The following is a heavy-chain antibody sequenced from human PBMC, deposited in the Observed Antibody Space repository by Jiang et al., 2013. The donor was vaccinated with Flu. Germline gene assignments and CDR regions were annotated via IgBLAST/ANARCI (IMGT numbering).Heavy chain of an antibody. Sequence: VQLVESGGDLVQPGRSLRLSCAASGFTFDDYAMHWVRQAPGKGLEWVSGISWNSGSIGYADSVKGRFTISRDNAKNSLYLQMNSLRAEDTALYRCAKARTRSDSPPGDWGEGTLVIVSS. CDR1: GFTFDDYA. CDR3: AKARTRSDSPPGD. CDR2: ISWNSGSI. J-gene: IGHJ4*02. V-gene: IGHV3-9*01. D-gene: IGHD1-1*01.